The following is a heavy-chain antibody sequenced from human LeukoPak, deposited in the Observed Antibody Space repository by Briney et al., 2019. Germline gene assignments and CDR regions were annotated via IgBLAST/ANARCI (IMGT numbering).Heavy chain of an antibody. Sequence: GESLKISCKGSGYSFTSYWIGWVRQMPGKGLEWMGIIYPGDSDTRYSPSFQGQVTISADKSISTAYLQWSSLKASDTAMYYCATIPNYYYDSSGYYRGAFDIWGQGTMVTVSS. CDR3: ATIPNYYYDSSGYYRGAFDI. CDR1: GYSFTSYW. V-gene: IGHV5-51*01. CDR2: IYPGDSDT. J-gene: IGHJ3*02. D-gene: IGHD3-22*01.